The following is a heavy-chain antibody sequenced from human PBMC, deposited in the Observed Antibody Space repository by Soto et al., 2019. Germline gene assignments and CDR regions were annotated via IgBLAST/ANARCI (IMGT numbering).Heavy chain of an antibody. Sequence: VQLVQSGAEVREPGASVKVSCKASGYSFTSLDINWVRQTTGQGLEWMGWMQPSSGRTGYAQKFQGRVTMTRDTSINAAYMELSSLRSDDTALYYCARGVTAGVDYWGQGTLVTVSS. CDR1: GYSFTSLD. V-gene: IGHV1-8*01. J-gene: IGHJ4*02. CDR2: MQPSSGRT. CDR3: ARGVTAGVDY. D-gene: IGHD1-26*01.